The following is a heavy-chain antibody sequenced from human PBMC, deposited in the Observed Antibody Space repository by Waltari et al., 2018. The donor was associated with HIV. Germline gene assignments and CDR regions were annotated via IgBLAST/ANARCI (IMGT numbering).Heavy chain of an antibody. D-gene: IGHD3-9*01. CDR2: IRSKANSYAT. V-gene: IGHV3-73*02. CDR3: TRPKKYDILTGYYKD. CDR1: GFTFSGSA. J-gene: IGHJ4*02. Sequence: EVQLVESGGGLVQPGGSLKLSCAASGFTFSGSAVPWVPQASGKGLEWVGRIRSKANSYATAYAASVKGRFTISRDDSKNTAYLQMNSLKTEDTAVYYCTRPKKYDILTGYYKDWGQGTLVTVSS.